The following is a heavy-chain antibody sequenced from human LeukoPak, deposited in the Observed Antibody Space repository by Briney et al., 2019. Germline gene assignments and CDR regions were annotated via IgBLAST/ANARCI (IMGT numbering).Heavy chain of an antibody. D-gene: IGHD1-1*01. J-gene: IGHJ4*02. V-gene: IGHV4-61*02. CDR2: IYISGST. CDR1: GGSISSGSYY. CDR3: AKDRGTWNDDGFDY. Sequence: TPSETLSLTCTVSGGSISSGSYYWSWIRQPAGKGLEWIGRIYISGSTNYNPSLKSRVTMSVDTSKNQFSLKLSSVTAADTAVYYCAKDRGTWNDDGFDYWGQGTLVTVSS.